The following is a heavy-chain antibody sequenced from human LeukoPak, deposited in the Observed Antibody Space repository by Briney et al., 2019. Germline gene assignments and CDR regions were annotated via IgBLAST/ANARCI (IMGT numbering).Heavy chain of an antibody. CDR3: ARDRSSSSWYGENWFDP. CDR1: GYIFTNYP. D-gene: IGHD6-13*01. J-gene: IGHJ5*02. CDR2: INTNTGNP. Sequence: ASVKVSCKASGYIFTNYPMNWVRQAPGQGLEWMGWINTNTGNPTYAQGFTGRFVFSLDTPVSTAYLQISSLKAEDTAVYYCARDRSSSSWYGENWFDPWGQGTLVTVSS. V-gene: IGHV7-4-1*02.